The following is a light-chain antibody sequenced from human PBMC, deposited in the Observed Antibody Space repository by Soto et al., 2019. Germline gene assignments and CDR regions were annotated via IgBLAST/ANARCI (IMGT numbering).Light chain of an antibody. CDR2: EVS. CDR3: SSYAGSNNFVV. Sequence: QSVLTQPPSASGSPGQSVTISWTGTSSDVGGYNYVSWYQQHPGKAPKLMIYEVSKRPSGVPDRFSGSKSGNTASLTVSGLQAEDEADYYCSSYAGSNNFVVFGGGTKVTAL. CDR1: SSDVGGYNY. V-gene: IGLV2-8*01. J-gene: IGLJ2*01.